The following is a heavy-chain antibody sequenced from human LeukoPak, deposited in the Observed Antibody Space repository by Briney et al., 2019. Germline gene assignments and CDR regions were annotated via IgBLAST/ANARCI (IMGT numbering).Heavy chain of an antibody. J-gene: IGHJ4*01. CDR3: ARAGITMVRGVHLFDY. V-gene: IGHV1-18*01. D-gene: IGHD3-10*01. Sequence: ASVKVSCKASGYTFTSYGISWVRQAPGQGLEWMGWISAYNGNTNYAQKLQGRVTMTTDTSTSTAYMELRSLRSDDTAVYYCARAGITMVRGVHLFDYLSHGTLVTVSS. CDR2: ISAYNGNT. CDR1: GYTFTSYG.